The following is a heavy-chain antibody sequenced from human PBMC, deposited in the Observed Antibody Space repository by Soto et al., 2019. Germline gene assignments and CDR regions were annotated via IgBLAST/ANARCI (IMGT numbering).Heavy chain of an antibody. CDR1: GFTFSSYS. CDR3: ARHRRYTVVTLDFYFDY. CDR2: ISSSSSYI. J-gene: IGHJ4*02. V-gene: IGHV3-21*01. Sequence: GGSLRLSCAASGFTFSSYSMNWVRQAPGKGLEWVSSISSSSSYIYYADSVKGRFTISRDNAKNSLYLQMNSLRAEDTAVYYCARHRRYTVVTLDFYFDYWGQGTLVTVSS. D-gene: IGHD2-21*02.